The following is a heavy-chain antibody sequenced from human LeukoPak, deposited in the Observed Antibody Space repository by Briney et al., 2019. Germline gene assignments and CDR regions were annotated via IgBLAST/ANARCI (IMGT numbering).Heavy chain of an antibody. CDR2: IYPGDSDT. Sequence: GESLKISCKGSGYSFTNYWIGWVRQMPGKGLEWMGIIYPGDSDTRYSPSFQGQVTISVDKSISTAYLQWSSLKASDTAMYYCARPGSYYYGSGSSTYFDYWGQGTLVTVSS. D-gene: IGHD3-10*01. CDR1: GYSFTNYW. J-gene: IGHJ4*02. CDR3: ARPGSYYYGSGSSTYFDY. V-gene: IGHV5-51*01.